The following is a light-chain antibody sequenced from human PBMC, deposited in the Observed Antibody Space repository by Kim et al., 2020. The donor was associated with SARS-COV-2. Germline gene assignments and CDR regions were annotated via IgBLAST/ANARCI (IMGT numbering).Light chain of an antibody. CDR1: STDVGGYNY. CDR2: HVT. J-gene: IGLJ1*01. Sequence: QSALTQRRSVSGSPGQSVTIACTGTSTDVGGYNYVSWYQQHPGKAPKLMIYHVTERPSGVPDRFSASNSGNTASLTIFGLQAEDEADYYCCSYAGSTPYVFGTGTQVTVL. CDR3: CSYAGSTPYV. V-gene: IGLV2-11*01.